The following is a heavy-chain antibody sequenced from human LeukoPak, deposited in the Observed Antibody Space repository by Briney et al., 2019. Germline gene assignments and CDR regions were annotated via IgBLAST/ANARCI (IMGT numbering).Heavy chain of an antibody. CDR3: TTGFRIHGY. D-gene: IGHD2/OR15-2a*01. Sequence: GGSLRLSCAGSRFTFSNAWMSWVRQAPEKGLEWVGRIKSKSEGETTDFAAPVKGRFSLSRDDSKKMVYLQMNSLQTDDTAVYYCTTGFRIHGYWGQGTLVTVSS. CDR2: IKSKSEGETT. CDR1: RFTFSNAW. V-gene: IGHV3-15*01. J-gene: IGHJ4*02.